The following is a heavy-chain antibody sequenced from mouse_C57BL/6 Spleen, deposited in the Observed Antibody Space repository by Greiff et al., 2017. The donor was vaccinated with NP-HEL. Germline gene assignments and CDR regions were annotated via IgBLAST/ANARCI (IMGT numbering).Heavy chain of an antibody. CDR3: ARDYFAAMDY. CDR1: GYTFTSYW. Sequence: VQLQQPGAELVRPGSSVKLSCKASGYTFTSYWMHWVKQRPIQGLEWIGNIDPSDSETHYNQKFKDKATLTVDKSSSTAYMQLSSLTSGDSAVYYCARDYFAAMDYWGQGTSVTVSS. V-gene: IGHV1-52*01. J-gene: IGHJ4*01. D-gene: IGHD1-1*02. CDR2: IDPSDSET.